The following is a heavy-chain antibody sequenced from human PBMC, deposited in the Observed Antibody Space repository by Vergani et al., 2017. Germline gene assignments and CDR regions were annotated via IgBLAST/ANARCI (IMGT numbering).Heavy chain of an antibody. CDR1: GGSISSGGYS. CDR3: AMGPDHGKRCGELKNYYYGMDV. V-gene: IGHV4-30-2*01. J-gene: IGHJ6*02. Sequence: QLQLQESGSGLVKPSQTLSLTCAVSGGSISSGGYSWSWIRQPPGKGLEWIGYIYHSGSTYYNPSLKSRVTISVDRSKNQFSLKLSSVTAADTAVYYCAMGPDHGKRCGELKNYYYGMDVWGQGTTVTVSS. CDR2: IYHSGST. D-gene: IGHD3-10*01.